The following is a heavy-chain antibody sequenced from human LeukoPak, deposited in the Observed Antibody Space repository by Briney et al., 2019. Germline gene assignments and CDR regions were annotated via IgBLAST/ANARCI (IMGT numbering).Heavy chain of an antibody. D-gene: IGHD1-26*01. J-gene: IGHJ4*02. CDR1: GGSFSGYY. Sequence: NPSETLSLTCAVYGGSFSGYYWSWIRQPPGKGLEWIGEINHSGSTNYNPSLKSRVTISVDTSKNQFSLKLSSVTAADTAVYYCASMDIVGATVRHYWGQGTLVTVSS. CDR3: ASMDIVGATVRHY. CDR2: INHSGST. V-gene: IGHV4-34*01.